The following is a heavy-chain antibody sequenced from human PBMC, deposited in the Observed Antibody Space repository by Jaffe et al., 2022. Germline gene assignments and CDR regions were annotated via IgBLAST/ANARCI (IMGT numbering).Heavy chain of an antibody. CDR3: KRDDYIWGSYDGGAFDI. J-gene: IGHJ3*02. D-gene: IGHD3-16*01. CDR1: GFTFSSYA. Sequence: EVQLLESGGGLVQPGGSLRLSCAASGFTFSSYAMSWVRQAPGKGLEWVSAISGSGGSTYYADSVKGRFTISRDNSKNTLYLQMNSLRAEDTAVYYCKRDDYIWGSYDGGAFDIWGQGTMVTVSS. V-gene: IGHV3-23*01. CDR2: ISGSGGST.